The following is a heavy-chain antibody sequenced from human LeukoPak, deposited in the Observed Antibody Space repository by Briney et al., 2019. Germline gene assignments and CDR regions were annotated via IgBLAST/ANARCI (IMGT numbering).Heavy chain of an antibody. CDR1: GGSISSGGYS. CDR3: ARLYDSSLNDAFDI. V-gene: IGHV4-30-2*01. Sequence: SQTLCLTCAVSGGSISSGGYSWSWIRQPPGKGLEWIGYIYHSGSTYYNPPLKSRVTISVDRSKNQFSLKLSSVTAADTAVYYCARLYDSSLNDAFDIWGQGTMVTVSS. J-gene: IGHJ3*02. D-gene: IGHD3-22*01. CDR2: IYHSGST.